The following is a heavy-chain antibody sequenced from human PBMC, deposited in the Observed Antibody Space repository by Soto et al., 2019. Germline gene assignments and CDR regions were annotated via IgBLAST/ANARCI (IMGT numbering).Heavy chain of an antibody. D-gene: IGHD1-1*01. V-gene: IGHV4-59*12. J-gene: IGHJ5*02. CDR1: GGSISSYY. CDR3: ARDQLEGNWFDP. CDR2: IYYSGST. Sequence: SETLSLTCTVSGGSISSYYWSWIRQPPGKGLEWIGYIYYSGSTNYNPSLKSRVTISVDTSKNQFSLKLTSVTAADTAVYYCARDQLEGNWFDPWGQGTLVTVSS.